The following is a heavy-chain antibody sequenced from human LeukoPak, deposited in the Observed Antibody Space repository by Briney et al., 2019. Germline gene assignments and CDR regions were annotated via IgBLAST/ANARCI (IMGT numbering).Heavy chain of an antibody. CDR3: ATFGVIVRNNYLDY. V-gene: IGHV3-23*01. J-gene: IGHJ4*02. Sequence: GGSLRLSCVGSGFIFRSYAVTWVRQAPGKGLEWVSSITANGDRTFYDDSVKGRFTISRDNSKKTLFLQMSSLRAEDTAVYYCATFGVIVRNNYLDYWGQGALVIVSS. CDR2: ITANGDRT. D-gene: IGHD3-3*01. CDR1: GFIFRSYA.